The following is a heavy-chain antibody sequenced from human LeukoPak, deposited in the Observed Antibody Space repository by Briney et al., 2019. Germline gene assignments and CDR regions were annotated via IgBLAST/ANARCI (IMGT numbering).Heavy chain of an antibody. CDR3: ARHAPGAAAGTVDY. CDR2: IYYSGST. Sequence: SETLSLTCTVSGGSISSSSYYWGWIRQPPGKGLEWIGSIYYSGSTYYNLSLKSRVTISVDTSKNQFSLKLSSVTAADTAVYYCARHAPGAAAGTVDYWGQGTGVSVSS. D-gene: IGHD6-13*01. CDR1: GGSISSSSYY. J-gene: IGHJ4*02. V-gene: IGHV4-39*01.